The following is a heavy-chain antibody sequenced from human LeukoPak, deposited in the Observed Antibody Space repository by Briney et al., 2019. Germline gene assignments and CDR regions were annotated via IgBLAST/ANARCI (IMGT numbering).Heavy chain of an antibody. CDR1: GGSISSGDYY. Sequence: PSEALSLTCTVSGGSISSGDYYWSWIRQPPGKGLEWIGYIYYSGSTYYNPSLKSRVTISVDTSKNQFSLKLSSVTAADTAVYYCASTNLYYYMDVWGKGTTVTVSS. CDR3: ASTNLYYYMDV. J-gene: IGHJ6*03. V-gene: IGHV4-30-4*08. CDR2: IYYSGST.